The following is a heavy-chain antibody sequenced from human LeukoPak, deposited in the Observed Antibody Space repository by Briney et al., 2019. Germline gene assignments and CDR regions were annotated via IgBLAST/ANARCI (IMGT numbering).Heavy chain of an antibody. J-gene: IGHJ4*02. D-gene: IGHD5-18*01. V-gene: IGHV3-74*01. CDR3: AVRGYSYGPFDY. CDR2: INTDGSST. CDR1: GFTFSSYW. Sequence: GGSLRLSCAASGFTFSSYWMHWVRQAPGKGLVWVSRINTDGSSTSYADSVKGRFTISRDNAKNTLYLQMNSLRAEDTAVYCCAVRGYSYGPFDYWGQGTLVTVSS.